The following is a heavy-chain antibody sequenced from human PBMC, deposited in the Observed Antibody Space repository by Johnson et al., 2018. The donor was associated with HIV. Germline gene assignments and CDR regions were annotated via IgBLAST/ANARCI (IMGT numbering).Heavy chain of an antibody. J-gene: IGHJ3*02. Sequence: VQLVESGGGLVQPGGSLRLSCAASGFTFSSYDMHLVRQATGKGLEWVSAIGTAGNTYYPGSVKGRFTISRENAKNSLYLQMNSLRAEDTALYYCAKIKGSSDAFDIWGQGTMVTVSS. CDR3: AKIKGSSDAFDI. CDR1: GFTFSSYD. V-gene: IGHV3-13*01. CDR2: IGTAGNT. D-gene: IGHD6-6*01.